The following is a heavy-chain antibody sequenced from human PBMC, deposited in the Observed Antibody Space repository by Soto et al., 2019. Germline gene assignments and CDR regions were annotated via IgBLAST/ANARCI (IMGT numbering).Heavy chain of an antibody. CDR1: GYTFTDYA. J-gene: IGHJ4*02. D-gene: IGHD2-15*01. CDR3: AREGAHYTPLDH. Sequence: ASVKVSCKXSGYTFTDYAIHWVRQAPGQGLEWMGWINVGNGNTGYSRKFQGRVTNARDMSASTAYIEVTSLTSEDTAIYYCAREGAHYTPLDHWGQGTLVTVSS. V-gene: IGHV1-3*01. CDR2: INVGNGNT.